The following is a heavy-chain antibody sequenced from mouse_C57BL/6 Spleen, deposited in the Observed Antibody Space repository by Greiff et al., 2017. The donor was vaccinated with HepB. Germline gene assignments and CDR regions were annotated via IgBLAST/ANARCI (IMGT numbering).Heavy chain of an antibody. J-gene: IGHJ3*01. CDR1: GFTFSDYG. CDR3: AREAYGNFAY. V-gene: IGHV5-17*01. D-gene: IGHD2-10*02. CDR2: ISSGSSTI. Sequence: EVQGVESGGGLVKPGGSLKLSCAASGFTFSDYGMHWVRQAPEKGLEWVAYISSGSSTIYYADTVKGGFTISRDNAKNTLFLQMTSLRYEDTAMYYCAREAYGNFAYWGQGTLVTVSA.